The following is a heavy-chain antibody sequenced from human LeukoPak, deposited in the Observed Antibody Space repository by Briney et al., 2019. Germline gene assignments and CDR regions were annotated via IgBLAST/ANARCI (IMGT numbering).Heavy chain of an antibody. CDR2: ISGSGGST. D-gene: IGHD2-15*01. Sequence: QPGGSLRLSCAASGFTFSSYAMSWVRQAPGKGLEWVSAISGSGGSTYYADSVKGRFTISRDNSKNTLYLQMNSLRAEDTAVYYCAKVSRYCSGGSCWYDAFDIWGQGTMVTVSS. CDR3: AKVSRYCSGGSCWYDAFDI. CDR1: GFTFSSYA. J-gene: IGHJ3*02. V-gene: IGHV3-23*01.